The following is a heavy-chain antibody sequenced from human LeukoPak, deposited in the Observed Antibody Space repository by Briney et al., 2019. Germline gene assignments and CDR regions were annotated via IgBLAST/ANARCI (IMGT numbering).Heavy chain of an antibody. D-gene: IGHD6-13*01. Sequence: ASVKVSRKASGYTFTSYGISWVRQAPGQGLEWMGWISAYNGNTNYAQKLQGRVTMTTDTSTSTAYMELRSLRSDDTAVYYCARDPIAAAGTGWFDPWGQGTLVTVSS. CDR2: ISAYNGNT. V-gene: IGHV1-18*01. J-gene: IGHJ5*02. CDR3: ARDPIAAAGTGWFDP. CDR1: GYTFTSYG.